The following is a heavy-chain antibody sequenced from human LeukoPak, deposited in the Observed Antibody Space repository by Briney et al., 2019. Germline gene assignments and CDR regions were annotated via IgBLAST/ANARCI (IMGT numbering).Heavy chain of an antibody. J-gene: IGHJ5*02. Sequence: GESLKISCKHSGYDFTNYWIAWVRQMPGKGLQWMGITYPGNSDTRYSPSFQGQVTISADKSISTAYLQWSSLKASDTAMYYCARLASQLRYFDWLSEGSNWFDPWGQGTRVTVSS. D-gene: IGHD3-9*01. CDR3: ARLASQLRYFDWLSEGSNWFDP. CDR1: GYDFTNYW. V-gene: IGHV5-51*01. CDR2: TYPGNSDT.